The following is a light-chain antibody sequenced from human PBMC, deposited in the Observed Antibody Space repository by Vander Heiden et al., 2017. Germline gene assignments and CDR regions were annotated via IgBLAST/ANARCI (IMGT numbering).Light chain of an antibody. CDR3: QVWDSSSVV. CDR2: GDS. V-gene: IGLV3-21*02. J-gene: IGLJ2*01. Sequence: SYVLPQPPSASAAPGLTARITCGGNTIGSKSVHWYQQKPGQAPVLVVYGDSDRPSGIRERFSGSNSGNTATLTISRVEAGDEADYYCQVWDSSSVVFGGGTKLTVL. CDR1: TIGSKS.